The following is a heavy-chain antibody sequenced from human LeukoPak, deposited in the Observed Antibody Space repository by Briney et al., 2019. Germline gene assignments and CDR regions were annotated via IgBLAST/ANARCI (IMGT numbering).Heavy chain of an antibody. J-gene: IGHJ4*02. CDR1: GDSITSNDFY. D-gene: IGHD2-21*02. Sequence: SETLSLTCTVSGDSITSNDFYWGWIRLAPGKGLEWIGSIHYSGTTYYNPSLKSRVTISVDTSKRHFSLKLSSVTAADTAVYYCARDGSCGGDCYYGLFDYWGQGTLVTVSS. CDR2: IHYSGTT. V-gene: IGHV4-39*07. CDR3: ARDGSCGGDCYYGLFDY.